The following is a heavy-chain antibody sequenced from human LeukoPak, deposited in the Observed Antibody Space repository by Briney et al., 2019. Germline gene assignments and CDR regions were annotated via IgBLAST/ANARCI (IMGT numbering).Heavy chain of an antibody. CDR1: GGSFSGYY. CDR3: ARRRDGYNFGSFYFDY. J-gene: IGHJ4*02. Sequence: PSETLSPTCAVYGGSFSGYYWSWIRQPPGKGLEWIGEINHSGSTNYNPSLKSRVTTSVDTSKNQFSLSLNSVTAADTAVYYCARRRDGYNFGSFYFDYWGQGILVTVSS. D-gene: IGHD5-24*01. V-gene: IGHV4-34*01. CDR2: INHSGST.